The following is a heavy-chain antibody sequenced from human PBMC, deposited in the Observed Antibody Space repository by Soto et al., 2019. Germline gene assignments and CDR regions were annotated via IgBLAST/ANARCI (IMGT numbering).Heavy chain of an antibody. CDR2: ISSSGSTI. Sequence: GGSLRLSCSASGFTFSSYEMNWVRQAPGKGLEWVSYISSSGSTIYYADPVKGRFTISRDNAKNSLYLQMNSLRAEDTAVYYCARRSSGYYAPFDYWGQGTLVTVSS. J-gene: IGHJ4*02. CDR1: GFTFSSYE. V-gene: IGHV3-48*03. D-gene: IGHD3-22*01. CDR3: ARRSSGYYAPFDY.